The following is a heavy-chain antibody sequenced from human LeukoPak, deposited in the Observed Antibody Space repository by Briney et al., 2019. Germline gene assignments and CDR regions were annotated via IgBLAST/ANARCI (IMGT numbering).Heavy chain of an antibody. D-gene: IGHD3-16*01. CDR1: GGSISSYY. CDR2: IYYSGST. J-gene: IGHJ4*02. Sequence: SETLSLTCTVSGGSISSYYWSWIRQPPGKGLEWIGYIYYSGSTNYNPSLKSRVTISVDTSKNQFSLKLSSVTAADTAVYYCARQTYDYVWGRYNFDYWGQGTLVSVSS. V-gene: IGHV4-59*08. CDR3: ARQTYDYVWGRYNFDY.